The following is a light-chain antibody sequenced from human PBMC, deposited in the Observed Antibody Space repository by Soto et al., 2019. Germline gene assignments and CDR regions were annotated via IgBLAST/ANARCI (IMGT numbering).Light chain of an antibody. J-gene: IGKJ4*01. Sequence: DIQXXXSPSXXXXXVGDXXXXXXXXSQXXXXWLAWYQQKPGKAPKLLIYDASSLESGVPSRFSGSGSGTEFTLTISSLQPDDFATYYCQQYNSYSLTFGGGTKVEIK. CDR3: QQYNSYSLT. V-gene: IGKV1-5*01. CDR2: DAS. CDR1: QXXXXW.